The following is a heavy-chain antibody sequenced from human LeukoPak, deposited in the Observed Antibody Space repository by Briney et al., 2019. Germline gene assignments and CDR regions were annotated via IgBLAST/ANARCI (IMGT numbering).Heavy chain of an antibody. J-gene: IGHJ3*02. CDR1: GGTVSSGSYY. V-gene: IGHV4-61*01. CDR2: IYYSGST. D-gene: IGHD2-2*01. Sequence: PSETLSLTCIVSGGTVSSGSYYWSWIRQPPGKGLEWIGYIYYSGSTKYNPSLKSRVTISLDTSKSQFSLKLSSVTAADTAVYYCARRRRAVVVPAAESAAFDIWGQGTMVTVSS. CDR3: ARRRRAVVVPAAESAAFDI.